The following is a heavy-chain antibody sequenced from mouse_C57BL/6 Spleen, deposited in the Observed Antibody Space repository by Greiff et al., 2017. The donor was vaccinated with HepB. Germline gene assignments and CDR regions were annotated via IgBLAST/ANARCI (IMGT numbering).Heavy chain of an antibody. D-gene: IGHD1-1*01. CDR3: ARSYYYGSRYWYFDV. V-gene: IGHV8-8*01. J-gene: IGHJ1*03. CDR2: IWWDDDK. Sequence: ESGPGILQPSQTLSLTCSFSGFSLSTFGMGVGWIRQPSGKGLEWLAHIWWDDDKYYNPALKSRLTISKDTSKNQVVLKIANVDTADTATYYCARSYYYGSRYWYFDVWGTGTTVTVSS. CDR1: GFSLSTFGMG.